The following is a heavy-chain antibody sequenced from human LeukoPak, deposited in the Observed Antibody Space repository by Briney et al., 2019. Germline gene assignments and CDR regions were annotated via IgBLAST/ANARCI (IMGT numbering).Heavy chain of an antibody. CDR2: INHNGNVN. V-gene: IGHV3-7*03. D-gene: IGHD3-16*01. CDR3: ARGGGLDV. Sequence: GGSLRFSCAASGFTFSSYWMNWARQAPGKGLEWVASINHNGNVNYYVDSVKGRFTISRDNAKNSLYLQMSNLRAEDTAVYFCARGGGLDVWGQGATVTVSS. CDR1: GFTFSSYW. J-gene: IGHJ6*02.